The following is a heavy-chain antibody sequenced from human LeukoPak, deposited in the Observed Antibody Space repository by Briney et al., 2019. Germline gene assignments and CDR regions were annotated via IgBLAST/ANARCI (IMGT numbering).Heavy chain of an antibody. CDR3: ARDWTGPFDY. CDR1: GFTFSSYS. J-gene: IGHJ4*02. V-gene: IGHV3-48*04. D-gene: IGHD3/OR15-3a*01. CDR2: ISSSSSTI. Sequence: GGSLRLSCAASGFTFSSYSMNWVRQAPGKGLEWVSYISSSSSTIYYADSVKGRFTISRGNAKNSLYLQMNSLRAEDTAVYYCARDWTGPFDYWGQGTLVTVSS.